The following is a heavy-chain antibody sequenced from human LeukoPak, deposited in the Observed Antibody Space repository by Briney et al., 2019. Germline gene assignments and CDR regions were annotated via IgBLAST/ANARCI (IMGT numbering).Heavy chain of an antibody. D-gene: IGHD2-2*01. CDR1: GGTFSSYA. CDR3: ARDRCSSTSCHGWFDP. J-gene: IGHJ5*02. V-gene: IGHV1-18*01. Sequence: ASVKVSCKASGGTFSSYAISWVRQAPGQGLEWMGWISAYNGNTNYAQKLQGRVTMTTDTSTSTAYMELRSLRSDDTAVYYCARDRCSSTSCHGWFDPWGQGTLVTVSS. CDR2: ISAYNGNT.